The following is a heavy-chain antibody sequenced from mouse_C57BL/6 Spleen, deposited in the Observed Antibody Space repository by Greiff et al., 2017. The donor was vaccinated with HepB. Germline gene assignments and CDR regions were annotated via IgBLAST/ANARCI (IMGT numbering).Heavy chain of an antibody. CDR3: ARDGDYYGSRLFDY. Sequence: EVQRVESGGGLVKPGGSLKLSCAASGFTFSSYAMSWVRQTPEKRLEWVATISDGGSYTYYPDNVKGRFTISRDNAKNNLYLQMSHLKSEDTAMYYCARDGDYYGSRLFDYWGQGTTLTVSS. CDR2: ISDGGSYT. CDR1: GFTFSSYA. V-gene: IGHV5-4*01. D-gene: IGHD1-1*01. J-gene: IGHJ2*01.